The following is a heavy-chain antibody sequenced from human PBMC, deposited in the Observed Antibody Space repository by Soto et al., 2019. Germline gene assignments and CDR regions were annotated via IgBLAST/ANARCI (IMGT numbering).Heavy chain of an antibody. J-gene: IGHJ4*02. D-gene: IGHD3-3*01. V-gene: IGHV4-59*01. CDR1: GGSISSDY. Sequence: SETLSLTCTVSGGSISSDYWSWIRQPPGKGLEWIGYIYYSGSTNYNPSLKSRVTISVDTSKNQFSLKLSSVTAADTAVYYCARVRFYDFWSGYEYYFDYWGQGTLVTVSS. CDR3: ARVRFYDFWSGYEYYFDY. CDR2: IYYSGST.